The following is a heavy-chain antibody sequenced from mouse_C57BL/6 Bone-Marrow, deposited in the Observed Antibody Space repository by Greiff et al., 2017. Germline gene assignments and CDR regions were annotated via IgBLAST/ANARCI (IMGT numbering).Heavy chain of an antibody. V-gene: IGHV1-82*01. J-gene: IGHJ2*01. CDR3: AREGLDEG. Sequence: VQLQQSGPELVKPGASVKISCKASGYAFSSSWMNWVKQRPGKGLEWIGRIYPGAGDTNYNGKFKGKATLTADKSSSTAYMQLSSLTSEDSAVYFCAREGLDEGWGKGTTLTVSS. CDR2: IYPGAGDT. CDR1: GYAFSSSW.